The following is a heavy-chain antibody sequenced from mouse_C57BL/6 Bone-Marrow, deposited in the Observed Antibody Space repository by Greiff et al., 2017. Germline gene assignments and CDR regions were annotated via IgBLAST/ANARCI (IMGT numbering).Heavy chain of an antibody. V-gene: IGHV1-82*01. CDR3: ARGAYYSNPGYFDV. J-gene: IGHJ1*03. D-gene: IGHD2-5*01. CDR1: GYAFSSSW. Sequence: QVQLQQSGPELVKPGASVKISCKASGYAFSSSWMNWVQQRPGKGLEWIGRIYPGDGDTNYNGKFKGKATLTADKSSSTAYMQLSSLTSEDSAVYFCARGAYYSNPGYFDVWGTGTTVTVSS. CDR2: IYPGDGDT.